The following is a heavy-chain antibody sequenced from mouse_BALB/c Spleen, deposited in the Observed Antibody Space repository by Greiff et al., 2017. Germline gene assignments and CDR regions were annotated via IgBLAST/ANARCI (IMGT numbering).Heavy chain of an antibody. CDR2: IYPGDGDT. J-gene: IGHJ3*01. D-gene: IGHD2-4*01. Sequence: QVQLKQSGAELVRPGSSVKISCKASGYAFSSYWMNWVKQRPGQGLEWIGQIYPGDGDTNYNGKFKGKATLTADKSSSTSYMQLSSLTSEDSAVYCCASSGLDYASFAYWGQGTLVTVSA. V-gene: IGHV1-80*01. CDR1: GYAFSSYW. CDR3: ASSGLDYASFAY.